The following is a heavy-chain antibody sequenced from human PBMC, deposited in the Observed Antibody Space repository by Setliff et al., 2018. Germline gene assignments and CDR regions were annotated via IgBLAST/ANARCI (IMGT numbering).Heavy chain of an antibody. CDR1: GFTFSSFW. V-gene: IGHV3-7*01. CDR3: ARDVFDFRTGQAGP. Sequence: GGSLRLSCAASGFTFSSFWMSWVRQAPGKGLEWVANINQAGSAKYYVDSVKGRFTISRDNAKNSLYLQMNSLRVEDTAVYYCARDVFDFRTGQAGPWGQGTLVTVSS. CDR2: INQAGSAK. D-gene: IGHD3-3*01. J-gene: IGHJ5*02.